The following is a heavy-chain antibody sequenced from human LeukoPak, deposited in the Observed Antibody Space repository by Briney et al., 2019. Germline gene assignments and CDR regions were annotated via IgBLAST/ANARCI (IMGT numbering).Heavy chain of an antibody. J-gene: IGHJ6*02. CDR2: INPNSGGT. CDR1: GYTFTGYY. Sequence: ASVKVSCKASGYTFTGYYMHWVRQAPGQGLEWMGWINPNSGGTNYAQKFQGWVTMTRDTSISTAYMELSRLRSDDTAVYYCAREGAVAAASNYYYYGMDVWGQGTTVTVSS. D-gene: IGHD6-13*01. V-gene: IGHV1-2*04. CDR3: AREGAVAAASNYYYYGMDV.